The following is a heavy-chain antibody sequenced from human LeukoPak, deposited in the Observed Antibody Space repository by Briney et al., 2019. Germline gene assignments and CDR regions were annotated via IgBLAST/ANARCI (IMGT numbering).Heavy chain of an antibody. CDR3: ARGPEPMVVTAIWFDP. D-gene: IGHD4-23*01. CDR2: IIPIFGTA. Sequence: SVKVSCKASGGTFSSYAISWVRQAPGQGLEWMGGIIPIFGTANYAQKFQGRVTITTDESTSTAYMELSSLRSEDTAVYYCARGPEPMVVTAIWFDPWGQGTLVTVSS. CDR1: GGTFSSYA. V-gene: IGHV1-69*05. J-gene: IGHJ5*02.